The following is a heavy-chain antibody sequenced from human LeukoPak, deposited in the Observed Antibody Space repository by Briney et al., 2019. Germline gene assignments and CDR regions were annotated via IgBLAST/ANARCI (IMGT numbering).Heavy chain of an antibody. J-gene: IGHJ3*02. CDR2: IYYSGST. Sequence: SQTLSLTCTVSRGSINNGVYYWSWIRPHPREGLEWVGDIYYSGSTYYNPSLKSRVTISVDTSKNQFSLKLSSVTAADTAMYYWARSYCSRSNCYDTFDIWGQGTMVTVSS. D-gene: IGHD2-2*01. CDR1: RGSINNGVYY. V-gene: IGHV4-31*03. CDR3: ARSYCSRSNCYDTFDI.